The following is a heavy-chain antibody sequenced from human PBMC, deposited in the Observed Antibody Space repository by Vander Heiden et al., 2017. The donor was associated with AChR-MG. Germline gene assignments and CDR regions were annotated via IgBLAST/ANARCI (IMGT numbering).Heavy chain of an antibody. V-gene: IGHV2-5*01. CDR1: GFSLSPSGVG. CDR2: IYWNDDK. Sequence: QITLKESGPTLVKPTQTLTLTCTFSGFSLSPSGVGVGWIRQPPGKALEWLALIYWNDDKRYSPSLKSRLTITKDTSKNQVVLTMTNMDPVDTATYYCAHGEVVVFGWDYWGQGTLVTVSS. D-gene: IGHD2-2*01. J-gene: IGHJ4*02. CDR3: AHGEVVVFGWDY.